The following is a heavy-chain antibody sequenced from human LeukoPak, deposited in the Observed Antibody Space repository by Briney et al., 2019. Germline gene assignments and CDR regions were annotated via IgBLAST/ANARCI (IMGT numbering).Heavy chain of an antibody. V-gene: IGHV1-2*04. Sequence: ASVKVSCKASGYTFTGYYMHWVRQAPGQGLEWIGLINPNSGGTNYAQKFQGWFTMTRDTSISTAYMELSRLRSDDTAVYYCARGFSRRDAFDIWGQGTMVTVSS. CDR2: INPNSGGT. CDR3: ARGFSRRDAFDI. D-gene: IGHD3-3*02. CDR1: GYTFTGYY. J-gene: IGHJ3*02.